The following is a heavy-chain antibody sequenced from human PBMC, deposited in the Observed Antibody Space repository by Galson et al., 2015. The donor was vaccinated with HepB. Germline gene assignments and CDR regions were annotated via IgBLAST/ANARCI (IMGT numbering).Heavy chain of an antibody. Sequence: SLRLSCAASGFTFSYFGMHWVRQAPGKGLEWVAVIWYDGSKKYYADSVKGRFTISRDNSKNTLYLQMNSLRAEDTAVYYCAKGASIAARTPAEYFQHWGQGTLVTVSS. CDR3: AKGASIAARTPAEYFQH. V-gene: IGHV3-33*06. CDR1: GFTFSYFG. J-gene: IGHJ1*01. CDR2: IWYDGSKK. D-gene: IGHD6-6*01.